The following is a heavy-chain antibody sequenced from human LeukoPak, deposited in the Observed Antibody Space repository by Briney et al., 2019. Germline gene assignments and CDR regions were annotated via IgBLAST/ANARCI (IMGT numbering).Heavy chain of an antibody. Sequence: GESLKISCQGSGYSFTSYRIGWVRQMPGKGLEWMGIIYPGDSDTRYSPSFQGQVTISADKSISIAYLQWSSLKASDTAMYYCARQLSREMAIDYWGQGTLVTVSS. CDR2: IYPGDSDT. V-gene: IGHV5-51*01. CDR1: GYSFTSYR. D-gene: IGHD5-24*01. J-gene: IGHJ4*02. CDR3: ARQLSREMAIDY.